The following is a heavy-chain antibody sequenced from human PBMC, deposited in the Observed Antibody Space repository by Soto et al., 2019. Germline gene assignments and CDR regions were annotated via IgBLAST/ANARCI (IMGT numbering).Heavy chain of an antibody. V-gene: IGHV3-48*02. D-gene: IGHD3-16*01. CDR1: GFTFSSYS. CDR3: ARGGIYDYNYGMDV. Sequence: EVHLVESGGGLVQPGGSLRLSCAASGFTFSSYSMNWVRQAPGKGLEWVSYISSSSSTIYNAESVKGRFTISRDNAKNSLSLQMISLTDEDTAVYYCARGGIYDYNYGMDVWGQGTTVTVSS. J-gene: IGHJ6*02. CDR2: ISSSSSTI.